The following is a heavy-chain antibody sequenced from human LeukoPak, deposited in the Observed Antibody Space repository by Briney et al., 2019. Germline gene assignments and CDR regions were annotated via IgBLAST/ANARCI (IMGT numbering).Heavy chain of an antibody. J-gene: IGHJ4*02. D-gene: IGHD6-19*01. Sequence: GGSLRLSCAASGFTFSSYAMSWVRQAPGKGLEGVSVISDSGGRTHYADSVKGRFTISRDKSKNTLYLQMNSLRAEDTAVYYCAKVDSNGWSEIMTNWGQGTLVTVSS. CDR3: AKVDSNGWSEIMTN. CDR1: GFTFSSYA. V-gene: IGHV3-23*01. CDR2: ISDSGGRT.